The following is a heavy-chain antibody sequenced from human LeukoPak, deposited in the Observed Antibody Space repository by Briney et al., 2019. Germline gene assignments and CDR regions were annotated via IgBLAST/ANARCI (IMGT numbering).Heavy chain of an antibody. D-gene: IGHD6-6*01. CDR1: GYTFTGYY. J-gene: IGHJ4*02. CDR3: ARIEYSSSSEAGDY. Sequence: ASVKVSCKASGYTFTGYYMHWVRQAPGQGLEWMGWINPNSGGTNYAQKFQGRVTMTRDTSTSTVYMELSSLRSDDTAVYYCARIEYSSSSEAGDYWGQGTLVTVSS. V-gene: IGHV1-2*02. CDR2: INPNSGGT.